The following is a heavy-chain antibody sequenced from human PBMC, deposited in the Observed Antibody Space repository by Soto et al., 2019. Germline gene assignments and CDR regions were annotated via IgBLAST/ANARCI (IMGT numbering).Heavy chain of an antibody. CDR2: TFPMFGKA. J-gene: IGHJ6*02. CDR1: GYTFSSYA. Sequence: SVKVSCKASGYTFSSYAISWVRQAPGQGLEWMGGTFPMFGKANYAQKFQGRVTISADKSTSTAYMELSSLRSEDTAVYYCATVDISTWIDGMDVWGQGTTVTVSS. CDR3: ATVDISTWIDGMDV. D-gene: IGHD2-2*01. V-gene: IGHV1-69*06.